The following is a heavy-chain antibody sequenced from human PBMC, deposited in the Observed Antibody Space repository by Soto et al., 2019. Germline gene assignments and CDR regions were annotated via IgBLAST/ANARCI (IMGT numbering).Heavy chain of an antibody. V-gene: IGHV3-21*01. J-gene: IGHJ4*02. D-gene: IGHD2-2*02. CDR1: GFTFSSYS. CDR3: ARAEIPYYFDY. CDR2: ISSSSSYI. Sequence: EVQLVESGGGLVKPGGSLRLSCAASGFTFSSYSMNWVRQAPGKGLEWVSSISSSSSYIYYADSVKGRFTISRDNAKNSLYLKMNSLRAEDTAVYYCARAEIPYYFDYWGQGTLVTVSS.